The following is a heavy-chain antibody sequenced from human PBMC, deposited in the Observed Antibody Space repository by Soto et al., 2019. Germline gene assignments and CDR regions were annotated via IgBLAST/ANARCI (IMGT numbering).Heavy chain of an antibody. CDR1: GFTFSSYA. CDR3: VKADRILGRGYFDL. J-gene: IGHJ2*01. Sequence: EEQLLESGGGLIQPGGSLRLACAASGFTFSSYAMTWVRQAPGKGLEWVSSISFSDGGTYYADSVKGRLTISRDNSKNTLFLQMKSLRVEDTAVYYGVKADRILGRGYFDLWGRGTLVTVSS. V-gene: IGHV3-23*01. CDR2: ISFSDGGT. D-gene: IGHD2-15*01.